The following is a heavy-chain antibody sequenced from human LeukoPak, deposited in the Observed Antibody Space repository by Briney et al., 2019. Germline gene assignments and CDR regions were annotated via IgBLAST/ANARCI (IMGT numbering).Heavy chain of an antibody. V-gene: IGHV1-69*05. Sequence: SVKVSCKASGGTFSSYAISWVRQAPGQGLEWMGRIIPIFGTANYGQKFQGRVTITTDESTSTAYMELSSLRSEDTAVYYCARGYDSSGYSLGYFDYWGQGTLVTVSS. CDR1: GGTFSSYA. J-gene: IGHJ4*02. D-gene: IGHD3-22*01. CDR2: IIPIFGTA. CDR3: ARGYDSSGYSLGYFDY.